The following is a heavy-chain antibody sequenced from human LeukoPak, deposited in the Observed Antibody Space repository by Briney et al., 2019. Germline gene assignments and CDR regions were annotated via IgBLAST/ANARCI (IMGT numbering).Heavy chain of an antibody. D-gene: IGHD2-2*01. V-gene: IGHV3-30*02. CDR3: AKEPFSYCSSTSCSPDP. J-gene: IGHJ5*02. CDR2: IRYDGSNK. CDR1: GFTFSSYG. Sequence: GGSLRLSCAACGFTFSSYGMQWVPQAPGKGLEGVAFIRYDGSNKYYADSVKGRFTISRDNSKNTLYLQMTSLRAEDTAVYYCAKEPFSYCSSTSCSPDPWGQGTLVTVSS.